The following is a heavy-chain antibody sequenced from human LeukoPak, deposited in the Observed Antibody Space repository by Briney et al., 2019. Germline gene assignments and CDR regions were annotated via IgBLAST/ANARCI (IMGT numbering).Heavy chain of an antibody. CDR3: AKGPAPYCSGGSCYSPHWYFDL. CDR1: GFTFSNHA. CDR2: ISGSGNTT. J-gene: IGHJ2*01. Sequence: GGSLRLSCVASGFTFSNHAMSWVRQAPGKGLERVSAISGSGNTTYFGDSVTGRFTISRDNPKNTVYLQMNSLSAEDTAVYYCAKGPAPYCSGGSCYSPHWYFDLWGRGTLVTVSS. D-gene: IGHD2-15*01. V-gene: IGHV3-23*01.